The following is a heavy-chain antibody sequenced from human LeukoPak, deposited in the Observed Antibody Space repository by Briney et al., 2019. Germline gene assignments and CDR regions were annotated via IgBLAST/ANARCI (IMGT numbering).Heavy chain of an antibody. V-gene: IGHV4-59*01. D-gene: IGHD6-13*01. CDR2: IYYSGST. CDR1: GGSISSYY. J-gene: IGHJ4*02. CDR3: ARGGHIAAAGMGY. Sequence: SETLSLTGTVSGGSISSYYWSWIRQPPGKGLEWIGYIYYSGSTNYSPSLKSRVTISVDTSKNQFSLKLSSVTAADTAVYYCARGGHIAAAGMGYWGQGTLVTVSS.